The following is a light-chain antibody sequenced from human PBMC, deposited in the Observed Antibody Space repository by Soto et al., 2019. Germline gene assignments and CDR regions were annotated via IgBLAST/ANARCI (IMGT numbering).Light chain of an antibody. J-gene: IGLJ2*01. CDR3: QTWGTGNVV. Sequence: QSVLTQSPSASASLGASVKLTCTLSSGHSSYAIAWHQQQPEKGPRXXXKLNXXXXXXXGXGXXDXXXXSSXXXXXXLTXSXLQSEDEADYYCQTWGTGNVVFGGGTKLTVL. CDR1: SGHSSYA. CDR2: LNXXXXX. V-gene: IGLV4-69*01.